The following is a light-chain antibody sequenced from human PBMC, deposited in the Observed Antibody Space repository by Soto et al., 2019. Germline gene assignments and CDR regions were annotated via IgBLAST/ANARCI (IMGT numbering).Light chain of an antibody. CDR2: KAS. CDR1: QSISSW. V-gene: IGKV1-5*03. Sequence: DIQMTQSPSTLSASVGDRVTFTCRASQSISSWLAWYQQKPGKAPKLLIYKASSLESGVPSRFSGSGSGTEFTLTISSLQPDDFPTYYCQQYNSYSTFGQGTKVEIK. CDR3: QQYNSYST. J-gene: IGKJ1*01.